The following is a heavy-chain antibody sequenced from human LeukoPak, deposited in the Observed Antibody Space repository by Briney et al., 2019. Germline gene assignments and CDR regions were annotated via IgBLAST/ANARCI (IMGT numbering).Heavy chain of an antibody. CDR2: MNPNSGNT. V-gene: IGHV1-8*01. J-gene: IGHJ4*02. D-gene: IGHD1-26*01. CDR1: GYTFTSYD. Sequence: ASVKVSCKASGYTFTSYDINWVRQATGQGLEWMGWMNPNSGNTGYAQKFQGRVTMTRNTSISTAYMELSSLRSEDAAVYYCARSRSGSYLLGYWGQGTLVTVSS. CDR3: ARSRSGSYLLGY.